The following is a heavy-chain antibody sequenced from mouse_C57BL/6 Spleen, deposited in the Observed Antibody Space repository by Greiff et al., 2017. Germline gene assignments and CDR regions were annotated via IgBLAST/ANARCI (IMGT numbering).Heavy chain of an antibody. CDR2: IYPGDGDT. J-gene: IGHJ4*01. CDR3: ARSGEYDLGAMDY. D-gene: IGHD2-3*01. Sequence: QVQLQQSGPELVKPGASVKISCKASGYAFSSSWMNWVKQRPGKGLEWIGRIYPGDGDTNYNGKFKGKATLTADKSSSTAYMQLSSLTSEDSAVYFCARSGEYDLGAMDYWGQGTSVTVSS. V-gene: IGHV1-82*01. CDR1: GYAFSSSW.